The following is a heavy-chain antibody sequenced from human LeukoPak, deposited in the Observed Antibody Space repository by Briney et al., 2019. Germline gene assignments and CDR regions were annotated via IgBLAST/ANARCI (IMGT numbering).Heavy chain of an antibody. CDR2: ISYDGSNK. Sequence: GGSLRLSCAASGFTFSYYTMHWVRQAPGKGLEWVAVISYDGSNKYYADSVKGRFTISRDNAKNSLSLQMNSLRAEDTAIYYCARDRRVGATWSVGAFDIWGQGTTVTVSS. J-gene: IGHJ3*02. CDR1: GFTFSYYT. CDR3: ARDRRVGATWSVGAFDI. V-gene: IGHV3-30-3*01. D-gene: IGHD1-26*01.